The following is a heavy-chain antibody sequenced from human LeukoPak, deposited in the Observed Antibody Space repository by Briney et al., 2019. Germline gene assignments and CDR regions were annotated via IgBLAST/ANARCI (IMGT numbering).Heavy chain of an antibody. V-gene: IGHV4-59*01. Sequence: SETLSLTCTVSGGSISSYYWSWIRQPPGKGLEWIGYIYYSGSTNYNPSLKSRVTISVDTSKNQFSLKLSSVTAADTAVYYCARGGGVAGTFDYWGQGTLVTVSS. J-gene: IGHJ4*02. CDR2: IYYSGST. CDR3: ARGGGVAGTFDY. CDR1: GGSISSYY. D-gene: IGHD6-19*01.